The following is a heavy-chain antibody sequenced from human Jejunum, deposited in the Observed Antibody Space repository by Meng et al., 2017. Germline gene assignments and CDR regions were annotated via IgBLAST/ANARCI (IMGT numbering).Heavy chain of an antibody. Sequence: GGSLRLSCAASGFTFSTYATHWVRQASGKGLESVSAISGDGSSTYYADSVKGRFTISRDNSKNTLYLQMGSLRTEDTAVYYCAREDKGDYAYWGQGKLVHGAS. V-gene: IGHV3-64*02. D-gene: IGHD2-21*01. CDR1: GFTFSTYA. CDR3: AREDKGDYAY. J-gene: IGHJ4*02. CDR2: ISGDGSST.